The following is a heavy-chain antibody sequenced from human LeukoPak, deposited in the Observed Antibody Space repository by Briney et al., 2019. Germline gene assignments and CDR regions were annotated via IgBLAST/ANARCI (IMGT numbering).Heavy chain of an antibody. CDR3: ARLNYYDSSGYYLDY. D-gene: IGHD3-22*01. Sequence: GESLKISCKGSGYSFTSYWIGWVRQMPGKGLKWMGIIYPGDSDTRYSPSFQGQVTISADKSISTAYLQWSSLKASDTAMYYCARLNYYDSSGYYLDYWGQGTLVTVSS. J-gene: IGHJ4*02. CDR2: IYPGDSDT. CDR1: GYSFTSYW. V-gene: IGHV5-51*01.